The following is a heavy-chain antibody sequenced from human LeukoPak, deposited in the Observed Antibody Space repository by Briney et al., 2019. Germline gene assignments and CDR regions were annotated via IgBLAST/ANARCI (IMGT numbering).Heavy chain of an antibody. D-gene: IGHD1-14*01. CDR1: GFTFSTYT. CDR2: ISSSGSTI. V-gene: IGHV3-48*04. J-gene: IGHJ4*02. CDR3: ARSYRCCAGIDY. Sequence: GGSLRLSCAASGFTFSTYTMNWVRQAPGKGLEWVSYISSSGSTIYYADSVKGRFTISRDNAKNSLYLQMNSLRAEDTAVYYCARSYRCCAGIDYWGQGTLVTVSS.